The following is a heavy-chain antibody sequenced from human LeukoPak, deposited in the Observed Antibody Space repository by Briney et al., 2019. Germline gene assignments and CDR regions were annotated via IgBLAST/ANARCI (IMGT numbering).Heavy chain of an antibody. J-gene: IGHJ3*02. D-gene: IGHD2-21*02. CDR2: IIPIFGTA. Sequence: SVKVSCKASGGTFSSYAISWARQAPGQGLEWMGGIIPIFGTANYAQKFQGRVTMTEDTSTDTAYMELSSLRSEDTAVYYCATGEGAYCGGDCYSDAFDIWGQGTMVTVSS. V-gene: IGHV1-69*06. CDR1: GGTFSSYA. CDR3: ATGEGAYCGGDCYSDAFDI.